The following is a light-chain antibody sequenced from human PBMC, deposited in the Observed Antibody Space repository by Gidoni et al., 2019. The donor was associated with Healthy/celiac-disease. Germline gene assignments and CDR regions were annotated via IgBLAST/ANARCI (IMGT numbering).Light chain of an antibody. J-gene: IGLJ2*01. V-gene: IGLV3-19*01. CDR2: GKN. CDR1: SLRSYH. CDR3: NSRDSSGNHVV. Sequence: SSELTQAPAVSVALGQTVRITCQGDSLRSYHASRYQQKPGQAPVLVIYGKNNRPTGIPDQFSGSSSGNTASLTITGAEAEDEADYYCNSRDSSGNHVVFGGGTKLTVL.